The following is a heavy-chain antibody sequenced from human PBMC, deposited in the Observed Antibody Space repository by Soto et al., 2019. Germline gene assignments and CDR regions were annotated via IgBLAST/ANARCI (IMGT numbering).Heavy chain of an antibody. V-gene: IGHV3-74*01. CDR3: AREPPENYYYYYYYMDV. CDR1: GFTFSSYW. CDR2: INSDGSST. J-gene: IGHJ6*03. Sequence: GGSLRLSCAASGFTFSSYWMHWVRQAPGKGLVWVSRINSDGSSTSYADSVKGRFTISRDNAKNTLYLQMNSLRAEDTAVYYCAREPPENYYYYYYYMDVWGKGTTVTVSS.